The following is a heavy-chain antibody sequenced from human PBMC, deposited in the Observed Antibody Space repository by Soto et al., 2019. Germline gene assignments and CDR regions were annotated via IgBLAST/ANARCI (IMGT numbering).Heavy chain of an antibody. CDR3: ARDLSSCSSARCYSFYYGVDV. CDR1: GFNFSMFW. CDR2: INSDGSRT. Sequence: GGSLRLSCTASGFNFSMFWTHWVRQVPGRGLVWVSHINSDGSRTSYADSVKGRFTISRDNAKNTLYLQMNSLRAEDTAVYYCARDLSSCSSARCYSFYYGVDVWGQGTTVTVSS. J-gene: IGHJ6*02. V-gene: IGHV3-74*01. D-gene: IGHD2-2*01.